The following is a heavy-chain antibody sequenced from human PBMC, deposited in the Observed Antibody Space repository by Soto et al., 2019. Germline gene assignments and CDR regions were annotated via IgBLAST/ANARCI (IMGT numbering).Heavy chain of an antibody. CDR2: IYHSGST. V-gene: IGHV4-30-2*01. Sequence: QLQLQESGSGLVKPSQTLSLTCAVSGGSISSGGYSWSWIRQPPGKGLESIGYIYHSGSTYYNPYPKIRVTISVGRSKNQFSLTLSSVTAADTAVYYCARGMTTVTTFDYWGQGTLVTVSS. CDR3: ARGMTTVTTFDY. D-gene: IGHD4-17*01. J-gene: IGHJ4*02. CDR1: GGSISSGGYS.